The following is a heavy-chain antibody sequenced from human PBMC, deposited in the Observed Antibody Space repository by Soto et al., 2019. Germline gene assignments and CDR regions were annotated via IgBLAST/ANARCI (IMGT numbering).Heavy chain of an antibody. Sequence: AWGSLRLSCAASGFIFDDFTIHCVRLFPGKGLQWVSYINWDGRIAMYADSVKGRFTISRDNTNNHLYLQMNSLRSDDTALYYCAKDEGAAVESPGDWGHGTLVTVSS. CDR3: AKDEGAAVESPGD. J-gene: IGHJ4*01. CDR2: INWDGRIA. D-gene: IGHD6-13*01. V-gene: IGHV3-43*01. CDR1: GFIFDDFT.